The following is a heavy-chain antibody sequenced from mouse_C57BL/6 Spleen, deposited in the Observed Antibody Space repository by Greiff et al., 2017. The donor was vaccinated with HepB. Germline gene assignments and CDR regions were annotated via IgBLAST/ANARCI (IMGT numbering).Heavy chain of an antibody. CDR2: INYDGSST. V-gene: IGHV5-16*01. CDR1: GFTFSDYY. Sequence: VQLKESEGGLVQPGSSMKLSCTASGFTFSDYYMAWVRQVPEKGLEWVANINYDGSSTYYLDSLKSRFIISRDNAKNILYLQMSSLKSEDTATYYCARLGGDWYFDVWGTGTTVTVSS. CDR3: ARLGGDWYFDV. J-gene: IGHJ1*03.